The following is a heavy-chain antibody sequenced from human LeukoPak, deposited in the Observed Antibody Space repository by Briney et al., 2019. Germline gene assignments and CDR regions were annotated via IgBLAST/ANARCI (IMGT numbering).Heavy chain of an antibody. J-gene: IGHJ5*02. V-gene: IGHV1-2*02. Sequence: SVKVSCKASGYTFTGYYMHWVRQAPGQGLEWMGWINPNSGGTNYAQKFQGRVTMTRDTSISTAYMELSRLRSDDTAVYYCARKSGIAARPLYNWFDPWGQGTLVTVSS. CDR1: GYTFTGYY. D-gene: IGHD6-6*01. CDR2: INPNSGGT. CDR3: ARKSGIAARPLYNWFDP.